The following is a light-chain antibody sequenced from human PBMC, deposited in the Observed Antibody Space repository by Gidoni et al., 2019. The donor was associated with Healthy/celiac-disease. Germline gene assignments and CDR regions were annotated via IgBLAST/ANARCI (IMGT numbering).Light chain of an antibody. CDR1: QSVSSSY. CDR2: GAS. V-gene: IGKV3-20*01. J-gene: IGKJ1*01. Sequence: EIVLTQSPGTLSLSPGERATLSCRARQSVSSSYLAWYQQKPGQAPRLLIYGASSRATGIPDRFSGSGSGTDFTLTISRLEPEDFAVYYCQQYGSSRWTFGQXTKVEIK. CDR3: QQYGSSRWT.